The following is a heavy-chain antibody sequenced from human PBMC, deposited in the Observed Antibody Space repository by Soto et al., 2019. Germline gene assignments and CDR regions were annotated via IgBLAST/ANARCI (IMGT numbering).Heavy chain of an antibody. J-gene: IGHJ4*02. CDR2: IKSETHGGTT. D-gene: IGHD2-2*01. CDR1: GFTLSNAW. CDR3: TTDWGGEYQFDY. V-gene: IGHV3-15*01. Sequence: EVRLVDSGGGLVKPGGSLRLSCAASGFTLSNAWMSWVRQAPGKGLEWVGRIKSETHGGTTDYPAPVKGRFTVSRDDSKNTLYLDMNSLKAEDTAVYYCTTDWGGEYQFDYWGQGTLVTVSP.